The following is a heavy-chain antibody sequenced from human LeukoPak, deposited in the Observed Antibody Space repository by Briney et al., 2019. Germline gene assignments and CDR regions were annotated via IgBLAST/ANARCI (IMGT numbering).Heavy chain of an antibody. CDR3: ARNEAGRYYYGMDV. D-gene: IGHD3-10*01. J-gene: IGHJ6*02. V-gene: IGHV3-7*01. CDR1: GFTFSSYW. CDR2: IKQDGSEK. Sequence: GGSLRLSCAASGFTFSSYWMSWVRQAPGKGLEWVANIKQDGSEKYYVDSVKGRFTISRDNAKNSLYLQMNSLRAEATAVYCCARNEAGRYYYGMDVWGQGTTVTVSS.